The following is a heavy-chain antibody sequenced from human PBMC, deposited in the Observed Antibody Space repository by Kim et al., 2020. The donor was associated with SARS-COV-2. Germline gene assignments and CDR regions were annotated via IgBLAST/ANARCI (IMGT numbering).Heavy chain of an antibody. CDR3: ASGGPLYGSGSFFDY. CDR2: ISSSSSYT. D-gene: IGHD3-10*01. Sequence: GGSLRLSCAASGFTFSDYYMSWIRQAPGKGLEWVSYISSSSSYTNYADSVKGRFTISRDNAKNSLYLQMNSLRAEDTAVYYCASGGPLYGSGSFFDYWGQGTLVTVSS. J-gene: IGHJ4*02. CDR1: GFTFSDYY. V-gene: IGHV3-11*03.